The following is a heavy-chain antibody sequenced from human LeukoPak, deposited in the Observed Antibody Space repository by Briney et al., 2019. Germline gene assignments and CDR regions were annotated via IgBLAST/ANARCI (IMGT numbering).Heavy chain of an antibody. CDR1: GGSISSGDYY. V-gene: IGHV4-30-4*01. Sequence: PSQTLSLTRTVSGGSISSGDYYWSWIRQPPGKGLEWIGYIYYSGSTYYNPSLKSRVTISVDTSKNQFSLKLSSVTAADTAVYYCARASPRISSDAFDIWGQGTMVTVSS. CDR2: IYYSGST. D-gene: IGHD2-15*01. J-gene: IGHJ3*02. CDR3: ARASPRISSDAFDI.